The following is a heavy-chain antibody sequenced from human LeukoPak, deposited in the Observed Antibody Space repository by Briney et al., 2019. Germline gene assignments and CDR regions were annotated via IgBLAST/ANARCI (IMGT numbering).Heavy chain of an antibody. CDR2: INWNGGST. CDR1: GFTFDDYG. Sequence: GGSLRLSCAASGFTFDDYGMSWVRQAPGKGLEWVSGINWNGGSTGYADSVKGRFTISRDNSKKTLYVQMNSLRAEDTAVYYCAKHISSWYYIDVWGKGTTVTVSS. CDR3: AKHISSWYYIDV. J-gene: IGHJ6*03. D-gene: IGHD6-13*01. V-gene: IGHV3-20*04.